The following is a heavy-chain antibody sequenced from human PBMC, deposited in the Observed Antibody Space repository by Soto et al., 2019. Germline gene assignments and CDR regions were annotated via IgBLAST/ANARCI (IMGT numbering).Heavy chain of an antibody. CDR1: GFTFGDYA. J-gene: IGHJ4*02. Sequence: EVQLVDSGGGLVQPGRSLRLSCTASGFTFGDYAMIWVRQAPGKGLEWVGYITSKNYGGTTEYAASVKGRFAISRDDSKSIVYLQMNSLKTEDTAIYYCTRLPPARRGYWSGGSCYPFDYWGQGTLVTVSS. CDR2: ITSKNYGGTT. CDR3: TRLPPARRGYWSGGSCYPFDY. D-gene: IGHD2-15*01. V-gene: IGHV3-49*04.